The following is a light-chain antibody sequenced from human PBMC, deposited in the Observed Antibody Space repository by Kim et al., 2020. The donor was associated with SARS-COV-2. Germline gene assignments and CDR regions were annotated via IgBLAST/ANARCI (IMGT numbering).Light chain of an antibody. CDR3: MQALQTPLT. J-gene: IGKJ4*01. CDR1: QSLLHSNGYNY. V-gene: IGKV2-28*01. CDR2: LGS. Sequence: GEPASISCRSSQSLLHSNGYNYLDWYLQKPGQSPQLLIYLGSNRASGVPDRFSGSGSGTDFTLKISRVEAEDVGVYYCMQALQTPLTFGGGTKVDIK.